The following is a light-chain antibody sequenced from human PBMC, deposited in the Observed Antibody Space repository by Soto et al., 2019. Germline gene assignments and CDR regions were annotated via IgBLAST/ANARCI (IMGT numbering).Light chain of an antibody. Sequence: QSVLTQPPSASGTPGQRVTISCSGSSSNIGSNYVYWYQQLPGTAPKLLIYSNNQRPSGVPDRFSGSKSGTSGSLAISWLRSEDEADYYCAAWDDSLSGWVFGGGTKLTVL. J-gene: IGLJ3*02. CDR1: SSNIGSNY. CDR3: AAWDDSLSGWV. CDR2: SNN. V-gene: IGLV1-47*02.